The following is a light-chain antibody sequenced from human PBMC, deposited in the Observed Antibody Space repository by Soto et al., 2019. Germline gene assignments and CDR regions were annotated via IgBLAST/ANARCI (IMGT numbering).Light chain of an antibody. CDR2: DVN. V-gene: IGLV2-14*01. CDR3: SSCTSSSTYV. CDR1: SSDVGGYNY. Sequence: QSVLTQPASVSGSPGQSITISCTGTSSDVGGYNYVSWYQQHPGKAPKLMIYDVNNRPSGVSNRFSGSKSGNTASLTISGLQAEDEADYYCSSCTSSSTYVFGNGTKVTVL. J-gene: IGLJ1*01.